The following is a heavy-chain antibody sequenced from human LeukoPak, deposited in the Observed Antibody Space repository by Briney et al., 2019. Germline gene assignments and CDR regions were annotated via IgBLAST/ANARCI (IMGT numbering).Heavy chain of an antibody. CDR3: ARGLCSGPYCYYYFYGMDV. CDR1: GFTVSSNY. J-gene: IGHJ6*02. D-gene: IGHD2-15*01. CDR2: IYSGGST. V-gene: IGHV3-66*01. Sequence: GGSLRLSCAASGFTVSSNYMSWVRQAPGKGLEWVSVIYSGGSTYYADSVKGRFTISRDNSKNTLYLQMNSLRAEDTAVYYCARGLCSGPYCYYYFYGMDVWGQGTTVIVSS.